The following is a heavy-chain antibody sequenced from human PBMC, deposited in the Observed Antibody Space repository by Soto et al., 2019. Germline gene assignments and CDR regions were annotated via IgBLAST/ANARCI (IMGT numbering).Heavy chain of an antibody. D-gene: IGHD3-9*01. CDR2: ISASGDTT. J-gene: IGHJ4*02. V-gene: IGHV3-23*01. Sequence: EVQLLESGGGLVQPGGSLRVSCAASGFTFSSYTMTWVRQALGKGLEWVSSISASGDTTYYADSVKGRFTISRDNSKSSLYLQMHSLRAEDTAVYYCARGLSTVSSLGGQGTLVTVSS. CDR1: GFTFSSYT. CDR3: ARGLSTVSSL.